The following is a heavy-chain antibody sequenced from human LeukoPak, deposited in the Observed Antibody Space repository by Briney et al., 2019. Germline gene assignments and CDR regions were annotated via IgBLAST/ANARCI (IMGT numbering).Heavy chain of an antibody. CDR3: ARADYSNYSIYYYYYGMDV. D-gene: IGHD4-11*01. Sequence: PSETLSLTCTVSGGSISSYYWSCIRQPPGKGLEWIWYIYYSGSTNYNPSLKSRVTISVDTSKNQFSLKLSSVTAADTAVYYCARADYSNYSIYYYYYGMDVWGQGTTVTVSS. CDR2: IYYSGST. J-gene: IGHJ6*02. CDR1: GGSISSYY. V-gene: IGHV4-59*01.